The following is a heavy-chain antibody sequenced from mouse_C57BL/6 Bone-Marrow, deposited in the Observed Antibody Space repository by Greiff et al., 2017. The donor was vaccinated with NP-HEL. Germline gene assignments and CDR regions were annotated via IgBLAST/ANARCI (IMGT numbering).Heavy chain of an antibody. CDR1: GYTFTDYN. CDR3: ARNEYDGWFAY. CDR2: INPNNGGT. J-gene: IGHJ3*01. D-gene: IGHD2-14*01. V-gene: IGHV1-18*01. Sequence: VQLKESGPELVKPGASVKIPCKASGYTFTDYNMDWVKQSHGKSLEWIGDINPNNGGTIYNQKFKGKATLTVDKSSSTAYMELRSLTSEDTAVYFCARNEYDGWFAYWGQGTLVTVSS.